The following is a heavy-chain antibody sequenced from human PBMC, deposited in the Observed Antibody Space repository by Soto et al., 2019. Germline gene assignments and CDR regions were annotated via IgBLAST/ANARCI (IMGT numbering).Heavy chain of an antibody. V-gene: IGHV4-59*08. CDR3: ARHPSVSHYYGSGTHQSDY. D-gene: IGHD3-10*01. CDR1: GGSISSYY. J-gene: IGHJ4*02. CDR2: IYYSGST. Sequence: PSETLSLTCTVSGGSISSYYWSWIRQPPGKGLEWIGYIYYSGSTNYNPSLKSRVTISVDTSKNQFSLKLSSVTAADTAVYYCARHPSVSHYYGSGTHQSDYWGPGILVTVFS.